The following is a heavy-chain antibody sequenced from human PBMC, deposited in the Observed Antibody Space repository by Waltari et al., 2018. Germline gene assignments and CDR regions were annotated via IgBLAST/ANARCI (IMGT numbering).Heavy chain of an antibody. J-gene: IGHJ4*02. CDR2: VNPDSGGK. Sequence: QVQLVQSGAEVKTPGAAVKVSCQDLGYTFTDYNMHWVRKWPGQGLEWMGSVNPDSGGKNYAQNFQGRVTMTRGTSITTVYMELSSLKYEDTAIYYCARGGGVTVPGFDFWGQGNLVTVSS. D-gene: IGHD2-8*02. CDR1: GYTFTDYN. V-gene: IGHV1-2*02. CDR3: ARGGGVTVPGFDF.